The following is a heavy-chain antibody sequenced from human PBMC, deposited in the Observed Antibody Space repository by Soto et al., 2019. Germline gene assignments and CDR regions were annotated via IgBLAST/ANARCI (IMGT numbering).Heavy chain of an antibody. CDR3: ASDLRSCYYGMDV. Sequence: GASVKVSCKASGYAFTSYDINWVRQATGQGLEWMGWMNPNSGNPGYAQKFQGRGTMTRNTSISTALMELSSLRCEETAVYLCASDLRSCYYGMDVWGQGTTVTVSS. CDR2: MNPNSGNP. V-gene: IGHV1-8*01. CDR1: GYAFTSYD. J-gene: IGHJ6*02.